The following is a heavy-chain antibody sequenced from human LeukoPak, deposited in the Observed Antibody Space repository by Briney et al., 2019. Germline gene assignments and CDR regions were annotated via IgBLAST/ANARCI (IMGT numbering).Heavy chain of an antibody. D-gene: IGHD3-22*01. J-gene: IGHJ4*02. CDR1: GYSFTSYW. Sequence: GESLKISCKGSGYSFTSYWIGWVRQMPGKGLEWMGIIYPGDSDTRYNPYFQGQVTISADKSISTAYLQWSSLKASDTAMYYCARAGYYDSSGQYYFDYWGQGTLVTVSS. CDR3: ARAGYYDSSGQYYFDY. V-gene: IGHV5-51*01. CDR2: IYPGDSDT.